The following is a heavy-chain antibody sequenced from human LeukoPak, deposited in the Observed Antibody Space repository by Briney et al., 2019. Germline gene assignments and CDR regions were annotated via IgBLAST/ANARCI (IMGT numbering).Heavy chain of an antibody. CDR2: ISGSGGST. J-gene: IGHJ4*02. CDR1: GFTFSSYA. V-gene: IGHV3-23*01. CDR3: ANRGIAAAGTGGVDY. Sequence: PGGSRRLSGAASGFTFSSYAMSWVRQAPGKGLELFSSISGSGGSTYYADSVKGRFTISRDNSKNTLYLQMNSLRAEDTAVYYCANRGIAAAGTGGVDYWGQGTLVTVSS. D-gene: IGHD6-13*01.